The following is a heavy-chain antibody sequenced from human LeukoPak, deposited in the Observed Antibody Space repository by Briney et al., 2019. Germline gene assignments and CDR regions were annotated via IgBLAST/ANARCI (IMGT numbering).Heavy chain of an antibody. V-gene: IGHV1-8*03. CDR1: GYTFTSYD. D-gene: IGHD3-3*01. CDR3: ARGSSDYDFWSGPAEYNWFDP. Sequence: ASVKVSCKASGYTFTSYDINWVRQATGQGLEWMGWMNPNSGNTGYAQKFQGRVTITRNTSISTAYMELSSLRSEDTAVYYCARGSSDYDFWSGPAEYNWFDPWGQGTLVTVSS. CDR2: MNPNSGNT. J-gene: IGHJ5*02.